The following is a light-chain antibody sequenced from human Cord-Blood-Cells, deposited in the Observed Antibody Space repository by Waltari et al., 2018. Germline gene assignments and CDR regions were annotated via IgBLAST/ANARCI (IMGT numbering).Light chain of an antibody. CDR3: AAWDDSLNGPV. CDR1: SSNIGSNT. CDR2: SNK. Sequence: QSVLTQPPSASVTPGQRVPISCSGSSSNIGSNTVNWYQQLPGTAPKLLIYSNKQRPSGVPDRFSGSKSGTSASLAISGLQSEDEADYYCAAWDDSLNGPVFGGGTKLTVL. J-gene: IGLJ3*02. V-gene: IGLV1-44*01.